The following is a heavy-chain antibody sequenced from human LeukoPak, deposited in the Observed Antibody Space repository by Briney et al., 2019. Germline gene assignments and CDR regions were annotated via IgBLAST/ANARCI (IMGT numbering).Heavy chain of an antibody. V-gene: IGHV3-11*04. CDR2: ISSSGSTI. D-gene: IGHD5-18*01. Sequence: GGSLRLSCAASGFTFSDYYMSWIRQAPGKGLERVSYISSSGSTIYYADSVKGRFTISRDNAKNSLYLQMNSLRAEDTAVYYCATARGYNYGSFDYWGQGTLVTVSS. CDR1: GFTFSDYY. CDR3: ATARGYNYGSFDY. J-gene: IGHJ4*02.